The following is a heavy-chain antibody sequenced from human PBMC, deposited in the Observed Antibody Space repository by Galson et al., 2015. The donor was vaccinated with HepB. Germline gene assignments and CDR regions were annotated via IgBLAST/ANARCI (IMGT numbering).Heavy chain of an antibody. J-gene: IGHJ4*02. V-gene: IGHV3-30*02. D-gene: IGHD2-15*01. CDR2: IRNDGSKK. Sequence: SLRLSCAASGFTFRTYAMHWVRQAPGKGLEWVAFIRNDGSKKNYADSMKGRFTISRDNSKNTLYLQVNSVRPEDTAVYYCAKGPTVGCSGGNCYFDSWGQGALVTVSS. CDR3: AKGPTVGCSGGNCYFDS. CDR1: GFTFRTYA.